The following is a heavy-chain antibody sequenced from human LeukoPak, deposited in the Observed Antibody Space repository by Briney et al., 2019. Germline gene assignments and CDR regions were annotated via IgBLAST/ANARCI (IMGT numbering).Heavy chain of an antibody. CDR1: GGSITSSNSY. J-gene: IGHJ4*02. Sequence: PSETLSLTCTVSGGSITSSNSYWGWIRQPPGKGLEWIGSIYYSGNTYYNASLKSQVSISIDTSKNQFSLRLTSVTAADTAVYYCARQTGSGLFILPGGQGTLVTVSS. D-gene: IGHD3/OR15-3a*01. CDR3: ARQTGSGLFILP. V-gene: IGHV4-39*01. CDR2: IYYSGNT.